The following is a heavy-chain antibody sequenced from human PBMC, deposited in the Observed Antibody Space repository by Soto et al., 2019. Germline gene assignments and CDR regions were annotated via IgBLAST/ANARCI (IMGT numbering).Heavy chain of an antibody. V-gene: IGHV3-74*01. Sequence: EVQLVESGGGLVQPGGSLRLSCAASGFTFSSYWMQWVRQAPGKGLEWFSRIDGDEEGATNYAGSVKGRFTISRDNVKNTLYLQMNGVRAEDMAVYYCVRDSHGGYWGQGTLVTVSS. D-gene: IGHD4-17*01. CDR3: VRDSHGGY. CDR1: GFTFSSYW. CDR2: IDGDEEGAT. J-gene: IGHJ4*02.